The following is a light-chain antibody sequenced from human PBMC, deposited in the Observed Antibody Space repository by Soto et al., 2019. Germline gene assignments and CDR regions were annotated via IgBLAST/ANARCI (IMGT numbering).Light chain of an antibody. CDR2: GAS. J-gene: IGKJ1*01. CDR1: QSVSSTY. Sequence: TQSPGTLSLSPVERATLSCRASQSVSSTYLAWYQHKPGQAPRLLTYGASSRATGIPDRCSGSGSGTDFTLTISRLEPEDFAVYYCQQYGSTQSTFGQGTKV. V-gene: IGKV3-20*01. CDR3: QQYGSTQST.